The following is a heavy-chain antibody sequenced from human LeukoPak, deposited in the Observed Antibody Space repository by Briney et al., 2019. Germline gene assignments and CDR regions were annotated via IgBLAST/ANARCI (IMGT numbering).Heavy chain of an antibody. CDR3: ATVCLYCSRTSARGPLDY. J-gene: IGHJ4*02. CDR2: INSDGSST. CDR1: GFTFSSYW. Sequence: PGGSLRLSCAASGFTFSSYWMHWVRQAPGKGLVWVSRINSDGSSTSYADSVKGRFTISRDNAKNTLYLQMNSLRAEDTAVYYCATVCLYCSRTSARGPLDYWGQGTLVTVSS. D-gene: IGHD2-2*01. V-gene: IGHV3-74*01.